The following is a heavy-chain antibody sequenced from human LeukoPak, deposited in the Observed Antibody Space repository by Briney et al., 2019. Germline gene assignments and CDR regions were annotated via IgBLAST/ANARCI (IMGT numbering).Heavy chain of an antibody. CDR3: TTGAIAAAGPFDP. Sequence: PGGSLRLSCAASGFTFSNAWMSWVRQAPGKGLEWVGRIKSKTDGGTTDYAAPVKGRFTISRDGSKNTLYLQMNSLKTEDTAVYYCTTGAIAAAGPFDPWGQGTLVTVSS. CDR2: IKSKTDGGTT. V-gene: IGHV3-15*01. D-gene: IGHD6-13*01. J-gene: IGHJ5*02. CDR1: GFTFSNAW.